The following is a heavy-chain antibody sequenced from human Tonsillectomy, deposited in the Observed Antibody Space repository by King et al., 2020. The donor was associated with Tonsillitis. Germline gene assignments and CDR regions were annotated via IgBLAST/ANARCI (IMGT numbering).Heavy chain of an antibody. CDR3: VRESRDWYCDL. Sequence: VQLQESGPALVKPSQTLSLTCTVSGGSISNADYYWNWIRQPAGKGLEWIGLVYTIGTTDYNPSLKSRVTISADKSKNQVSLKLTSVTAADTAAYYCVRESRDWYCDLWGRGTLVPVSS. CDR1: GGSISNADYY. V-gene: IGHV4-61*02. J-gene: IGHJ2*01. CDR2: VYTIGTT.